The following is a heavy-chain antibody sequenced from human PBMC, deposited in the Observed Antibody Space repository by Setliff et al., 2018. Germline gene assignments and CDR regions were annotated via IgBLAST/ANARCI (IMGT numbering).Heavy chain of an antibody. CDR3: ARTGTYRYFDY. CDR1: GASLSSGTYS. J-gene: IGHJ4*02. CDR2: IYYRGDT. D-gene: IGHD1-1*01. V-gene: IGHV4-39*01. Sequence: SETLSLTCTVSGASLSSGTYSWGWIRQPPGKGLEWIGRIYYRGDTYYNASLKGRLTISVDTAQNQFSLRLTSVTAAETAVYYCARTGTYRYFDYWGQGALVTVSS.